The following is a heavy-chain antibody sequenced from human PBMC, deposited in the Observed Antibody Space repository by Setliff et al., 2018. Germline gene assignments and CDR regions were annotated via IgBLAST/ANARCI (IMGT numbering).Heavy chain of an antibody. J-gene: IGHJ5*02. D-gene: IGHD2-8*02. Sequence: ASVKVSCKTSGYPFIEHYVNWVRQAPGQGLEWMGWIRPNGGGTHYAQKFQGRVTMTRDTANSTVYMDLSSLTSDDTAIYYCARGGGSYRTGNSRPTYWFDPWGQGTLVTVSS. CDR2: IRPNGGGT. CDR3: ARGGGSYRTGNSRPTYWFDP. CDR1: GYPFIEHY. V-gene: IGHV1-2*02.